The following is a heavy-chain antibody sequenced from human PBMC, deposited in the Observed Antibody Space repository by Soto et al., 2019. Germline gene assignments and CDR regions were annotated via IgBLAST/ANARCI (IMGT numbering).Heavy chain of an antibody. D-gene: IGHD4-4*01. V-gene: IGHV3-23*01. CDR2: ISGSGIST. CDR3: VKPPVITASYYYYDMDV. CDR1: GFTFSTYP. J-gene: IGHJ6*02. Sequence: PGGSLRLSCAASGFTFSTYPMSWVRQAPGKGLEWVSGISGSGISTYYTDSVKGRLTISRDNSKNTVFLQMNSLRDEDTAVYYCVKPPVITASYYYYDMDVWGQGTTVTVSS.